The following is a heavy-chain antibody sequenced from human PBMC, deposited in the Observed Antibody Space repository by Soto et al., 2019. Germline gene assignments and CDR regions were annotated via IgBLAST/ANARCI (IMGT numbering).Heavy chain of an antibody. V-gene: IGHV3-30*18. CDR2: ITYDGSFQ. CDR1: GFNFDNYG. D-gene: IGHD1-7*01. Sequence: TGGSLRLSCQASGFNFDNYGMHWVRQAPGKGLEWVAVITYDGSFQYYADSVKGRFTISRDNSKNTLSLHLNTLEPEDTAVYHCAKDRVGGTFYTPLAFWGQGTMVTVYS. J-gene: IGHJ4*02. CDR3: AKDRVGGTFYTPLAF.